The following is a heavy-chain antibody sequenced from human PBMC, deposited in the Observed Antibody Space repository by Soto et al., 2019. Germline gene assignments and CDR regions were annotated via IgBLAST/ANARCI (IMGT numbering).Heavy chain of an antibody. CDR3: ATDWGDGYNYGGDAFDI. Sequence: ASVKVSCKVSGYTLTELSMHWVRQAPGKGLEWMGGFDPEDGETIYAQKFQGRVTMTEDTSTDTAYMELSSLRSEDTAVYYCATDWGDGYNYGGDAFDIWGQGTMVTVS. J-gene: IGHJ3*02. D-gene: IGHD5-12*01. CDR1: GYTLTELS. CDR2: FDPEDGET. V-gene: IGHV1-24*01.